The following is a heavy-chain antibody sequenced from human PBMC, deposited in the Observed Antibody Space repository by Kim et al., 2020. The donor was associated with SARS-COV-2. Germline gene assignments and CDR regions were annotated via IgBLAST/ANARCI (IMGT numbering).Heavy chain of an antibody. CDR2: LFPGGSS. V-gene: IGHV4-4*07. J-gene: IGHJ6*01. CDR1: GGSIRGHF. CDR3: ARDRRGVSGTYY. Sequence: SETLSLTCTISGGSIRGHFWSWIRQSAGKGLEFVGRLFPGGSSDYSPSLMSRVAMSSDTSTNKVSLTLRSVTASATAVHYCARDRRGVSGTYY. D-gene: IGHD1-26*01.